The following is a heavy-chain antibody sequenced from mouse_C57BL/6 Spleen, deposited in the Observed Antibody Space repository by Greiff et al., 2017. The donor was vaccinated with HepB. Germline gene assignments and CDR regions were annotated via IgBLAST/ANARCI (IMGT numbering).Heavy chain of an antibody. V-gene: IGHV5-17*01. J-gene: IGHJ4*01. D-gene: IGHD1-1*01. CDR3: ARDYYDYYAMDY. CDR1: GFTFSDYG. Sequence: EVKLMESGGGLVKPGGSLKLSCAASGFTFSDYGMHWVRQAPEKGLEWVAYISSGSSTIYYADTVKGRFTISRDNAKNTLFLQMTSLRSEDTAMYYCARDYYDYYAMDYWGQGTSVTVSS. CDR2: ISSGSSTI.